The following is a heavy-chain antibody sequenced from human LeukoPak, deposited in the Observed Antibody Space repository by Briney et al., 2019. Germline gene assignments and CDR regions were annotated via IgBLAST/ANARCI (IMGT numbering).Heavy chain of an antibody. CDR2: IYYSGST. CDR3: AREGGFYRPLDY. V-gene: IGHV4-59*12. CDR1: GDSISSSF. J-gene: IGHJ4*02. Sequence: PSETLSLTCTVSGDSISSSFWSWIRQPPGKGLEWIGYIYYSGSTNYNPSLKSRVTISVDTSKNQFSLKVTSVTAADTAVYYCAREGGFYRPLDYSGQGTLVTVSS. D-gene: IGHD3-3*01.